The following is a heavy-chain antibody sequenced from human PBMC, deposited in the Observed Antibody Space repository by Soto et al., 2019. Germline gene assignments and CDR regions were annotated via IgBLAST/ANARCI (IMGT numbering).Heavy chain of an antibody. J-gene: IGHJ6*02. CDR2: IYSNGDT. D-gene: IGHD6-6*01. CDR3: ARRGGSSSRYYYYALDV. V-gene: IGHV4-31*03. Sequence: PSETLSLTCSVSGGSMNNGGYYWSWIRQLPGKGLEWIGYIYSNGDTYYNPSLKSRLTISVDTSKNQFSLSLTSVTAADTAVYYCARRGGSSSRYYYYALDVWGQGTTVTVSS. CDR1: GGSMNNGGYY.